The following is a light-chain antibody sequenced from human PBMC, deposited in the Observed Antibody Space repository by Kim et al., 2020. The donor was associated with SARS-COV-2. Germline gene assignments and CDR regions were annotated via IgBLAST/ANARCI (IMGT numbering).Light chain of an antibody. CDR1: QSIRNY. J-gene: IGKJ1*01. Sequence: DIQMTQSPSSLSASVGDRVTITCRANQSIRNYLTWYQHKPGKVPTPLVYAASTLQSGVPSRFSGGGSGTDFALTISGLQPEDSATFYCQQTYSHPRTFGQGTKVDIK. CDR3: QQTYSHPRT. CDR2: AAS. V-gene: IGKV1-39*01.